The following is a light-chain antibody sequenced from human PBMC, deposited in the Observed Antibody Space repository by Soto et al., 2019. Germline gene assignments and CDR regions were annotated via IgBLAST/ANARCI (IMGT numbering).Light chain of an antibody. V-gene: IGKV1-5*03. Sequence: DLQMTQSPSTLSGSVGARVTITCRASQTISSWLAWYQQKPGKAPKLLIYKASTLKSGVPSRFSGSGSGTEFTLTISSLHPDFFATYYCQHYNSYSAFGQGTKVEIK. CDR1: QTISSW. CDR3: QHYNSYSA. CDR2: KAS. J-gene: IGKJ1*01.